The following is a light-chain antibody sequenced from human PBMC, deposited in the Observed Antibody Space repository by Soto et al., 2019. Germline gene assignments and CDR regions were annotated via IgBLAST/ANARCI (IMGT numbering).Light chain of an antibody. J-gene: IGKJ5*01. V-gene: IGKV3-11*01. CDR2: EAS. CDR1: QSVSSY. Sequence: SQSPSTLSLSTGERATLSCRASQSVSSYLAWYQQKPGQAPRLLIYEASNRATGIPARFSGSGSGTDFTLTISSLEPEDFAVYYCQQRSNWPPIPFGQGTRLAIK. CDR3: QQRSNWPPIP.